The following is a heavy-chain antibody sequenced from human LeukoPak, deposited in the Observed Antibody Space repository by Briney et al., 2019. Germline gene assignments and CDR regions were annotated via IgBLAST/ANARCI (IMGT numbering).Heavy chain of an antibody. V-gene: IGHV4-38-2*02. CDR1: GHSISSGYY. J-gene: IGHJ4*02. CDR2: IYHSGST. D-gene: IGHD2-2*01. CDR3: DVLYCSSTSCLDY. Sequence: PSETLSLTCTVSGHSISSGYYWGWIRQPPGKGLEWIGSIYHSGSTYYNPSLKSRVTISVDTSKNQFSLKLSSVTAADTAVYYCDVLYCSSTSCLDYWGQGTLVTVSS.